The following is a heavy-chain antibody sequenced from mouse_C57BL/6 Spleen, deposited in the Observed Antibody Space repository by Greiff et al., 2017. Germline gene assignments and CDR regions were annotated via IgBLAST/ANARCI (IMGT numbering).Heavy chain of an antibody. D-gene: IGHD1-1*01. Sequence: EVQLQQSGPELVKPGASVKIPCKASGYTFTDYNMDWVKQSHGKSLEWIGDINPNNGGTIYNQKFKGKATLTVDKSSSTAYMELRSLTSEDTAVYYCARSHYYGSSYLYAMDYWGQGTSVTVSS. CDR1: GYTFTDYN. V-gene: IGHV1-18*01. CDR2: INPNNGGT. J-gene: IGHJ4*01. CDR3: ARSHYYGSSYLYAMDY.